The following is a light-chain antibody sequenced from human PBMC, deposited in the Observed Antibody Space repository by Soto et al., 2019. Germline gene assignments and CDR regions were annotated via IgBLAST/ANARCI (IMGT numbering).Light chain of an antibody. Sequence: EIVLTQSPGTLSLSPGERATLSCRASQSVSSSYLAWYQQKPGQAPRLLIYGASSRATGIPDRFSGSGSGTEFTITISTVEPEDFAVYCCQEYGGSPGTFGQRTKVDIK. CDR1: QSVSSSY. CDR2: GAS. J-gene: IGKJ1*01. V-gene: IGKV3-20*01. CDR3: QEYGGSPGT.